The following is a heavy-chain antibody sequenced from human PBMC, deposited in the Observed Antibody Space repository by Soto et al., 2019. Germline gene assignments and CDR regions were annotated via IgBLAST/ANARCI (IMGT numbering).Heavy chain of an antibody. D-gene: IGHD3-10*01. CDR3: ARASPGVTMVRGVIMRSYYFDY. J-gene: IGHJ4*02. Sequence: GGSLRLSCAASGFTFSDYYMSWIRQAPGKGLEWVSYISSSGSTIYYADSVKGRFTISRDNSKNTLYLQMNSLRAEDTAVYYCARASPGVTMVRGVIMRSYYFDYWGQGTLVTVYS. V-gene: IGHV3-11*01. CDR2: ISSSGSTI. CDR1: GFTFSDYY.